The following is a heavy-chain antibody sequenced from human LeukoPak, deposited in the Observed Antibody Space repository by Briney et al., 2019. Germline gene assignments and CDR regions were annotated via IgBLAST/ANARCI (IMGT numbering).Heavy chain of an antibody. CDR3: ARELSGYGASDY. V-gene: IGHV4-31*03. D-gene: IGHD3-22*01. J-gene: IGHJ4*02. CDR1: GGSFSSGDYY. Sequence: SETLSLTCSVSGGSFSSGDYYWSWIRQHPGKGLEWIGYIYYSGSTYYNPSLKSRVTISVDTSKNQFSLKLSSVTAADTAVYYCARELSGYGASDYWGQGTLVTVSS. CDR2: IYYSGST.